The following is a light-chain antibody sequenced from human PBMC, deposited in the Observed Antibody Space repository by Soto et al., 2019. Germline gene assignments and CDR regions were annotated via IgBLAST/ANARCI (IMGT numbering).Light chain of an antibody. CDR2: ATY. J-gene: IGKJ5*01. CDR1: QTVATDY. Sequence: EVVLTQSPGTLSLAPGERATLSCRTSQTVATDYLAWYQQIRGRPPRLLVYATYTRAPGIPDRFSGSGSGTDFTLTITRLEPEDFAVYYCQQYGKLPLAFGQGTRL. CDR3: QQYGKLPLA. V-gene: IGKV3-20*01.